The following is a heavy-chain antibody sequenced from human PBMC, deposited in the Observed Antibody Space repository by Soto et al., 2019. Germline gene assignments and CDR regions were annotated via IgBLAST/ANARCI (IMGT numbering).Heavy chain of an antibody. CDR1: GGSISSGDYY. Sequence: QVQLQESGPGLVKPSQTLSLTCTVSGGSISSGDYYWSWIRQPPGKGLEWIGYIHYSGSTYYNPSLKSRVTRTVATSKTHPSLKLSSVTAADTAVYYCARVPAHDISGYCYRPNWFDPWGQGTLVTVSS. J-gene: IGHJ5*02. V-gene: IGHV4-30-4*01. CDR3: ARVPAHDISGYCYRPNWFDP. CDR2: IHYSGST. D-gene: IGHD3-22*01.